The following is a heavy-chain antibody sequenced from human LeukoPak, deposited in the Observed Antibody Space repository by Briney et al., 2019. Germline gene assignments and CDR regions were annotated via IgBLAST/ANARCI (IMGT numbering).Heavy chain of an antibody. Sequence: SETLSLTCTVSGASISSGAYSWGWVRQPPGKGLEWIGSFYYGGSTSYNASLKTRVNISVDTPKNQLSLRLNSVTAADTSVYYCAALAVAGTSEVYWGQGSGTIVSS. CDR1: GASISSGAYS. CDR3: AALAVAGTSEVY. CDR2: FYYGGST. V-gene: IGHV4-39*01. J-gene: IGHJ4*01. D-gene: IGHD6-19*01.